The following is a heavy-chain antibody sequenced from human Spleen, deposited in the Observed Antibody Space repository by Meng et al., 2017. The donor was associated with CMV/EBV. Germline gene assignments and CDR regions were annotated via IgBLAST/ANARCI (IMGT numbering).Heavy chain of an antibody. D-gene: IGHD3-22*01. J-gene: IGHJ4*02. Sequence: YPFTSYGISWVRQAPGQGLEWVGWISAYNGNTNYAQKLQGRVTMTTDTSTSTAYMELRSLRSDDTAVYYCARGEYYYDSSGYLAFDYWGQGTLVTVSS. CDR3: ARGEYYYDSSGYLAFDY. V-gene: IGHV1-18*01. CDR2: ISAYNGNT. CDR1: YPFTSYG.